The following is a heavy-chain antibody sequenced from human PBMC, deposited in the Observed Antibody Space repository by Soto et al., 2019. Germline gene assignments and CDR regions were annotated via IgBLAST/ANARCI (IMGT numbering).Heavy chain of an antibody. CDR1: GASMSDYY. Sequence: SETLSLTGTVSGASMSDYYGTWIRQPPGRGLEWIGFMHSNGNSNYSASLKVRSTMSVGTYNNHFSLILSCVTAADTPVYYCVRWGHTFDKVIWGQRTLVTVS. J-gene: IGHJ4*02. CDR2: MHSNGNS. D-gene: IGHD3-10*01. V-gene: IGHV4-59*01. CDR3: VRWGHTFDKVI.